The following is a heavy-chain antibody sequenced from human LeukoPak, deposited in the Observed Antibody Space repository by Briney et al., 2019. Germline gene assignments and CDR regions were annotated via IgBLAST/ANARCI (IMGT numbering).Heavy chain of an antibody. CDR2: INPNSGGT. CDR3: AREESEYSSGWYYWFDP. Sequence: ASVKVSFKASGYTFTGYYMHWVRRAPGQGLEWMGWINPNSGGTNYAQKFQGRVTMTRDTSISTAYMELSRLRSDDTAVYYCAREESEYSSGWYYWFDPWGQGTLVTVSS. D-gene: IGHD6-19*01. J-gene: IGHJ5*02. V-gene: IGHV1-2*02. CDR1: GYTFTGYY.